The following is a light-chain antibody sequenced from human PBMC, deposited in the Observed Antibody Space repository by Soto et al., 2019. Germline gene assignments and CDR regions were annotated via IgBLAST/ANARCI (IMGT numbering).Light chain of an antibody. Sequence: IQMTQSPSSLSASVGDRVTITCRASQRISSSLNWYQHQVGRAPKLLIYAASSLQTGVTSRCSGSGSGTDFTLTISSVQPEDFATYYCQQSYLTPRTFGQGTKLEIK. J-gene: IGKJ2*01. CDR3: QQSYLTPRT. CDR2: AAS. V-gene: IGKV1-39*01. CDR1: QRISSS.